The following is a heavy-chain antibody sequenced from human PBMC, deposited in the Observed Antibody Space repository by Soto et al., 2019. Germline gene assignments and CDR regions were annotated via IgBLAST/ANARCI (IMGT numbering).Heavy chain of an antibody. CDR1: GGSFSGYY. V-gene: IGHV4-34*01. CDR3: ARGRLAVAGTRWYDP. D-gene: IGHD6-19*01. J-gene: IGHJ5*02. Sequence: SETLSLTCAVYGGSFSGYYWSWIRQPPGKGLEWIGEINHSGSTNYNPSLKSRVTISVDTSKNQFSLKLSSVTAADTAVYYCARGRLAVAGTRWYDPWGQGTLVTAPQ. CDR2: INHSGST.